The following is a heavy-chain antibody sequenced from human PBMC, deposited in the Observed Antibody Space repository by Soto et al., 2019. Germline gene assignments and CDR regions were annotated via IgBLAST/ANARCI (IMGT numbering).Heavy chain of an antibody. D-gene: IGHD3-9*01. Sequence: QITLKESGPTLVRPTQTLTLTCAFSGFSLSTSGVGVGWIRQPPGKALEWLAVIYWDDSKHYSPSLRSRLTITKDTSKNQVVLTMTNMDPVDTGTYYCARKGPEDWPLDYWGQGTLVTVSS. CDR1: GFSLSTSGVG. CDR3: ARKGPEDWPLDY. J-gene: IGHJ4*02. V-gene: IGHV2-5*02. CDR2: IYWDDSK.